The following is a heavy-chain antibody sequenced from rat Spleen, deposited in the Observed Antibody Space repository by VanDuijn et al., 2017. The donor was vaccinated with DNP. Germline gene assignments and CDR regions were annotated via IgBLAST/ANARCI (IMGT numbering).Heavy chain of an antibody. Sequence: EVQLQESGPGLVKPSQSLSLTCSVTGYSITSYHGWNWIRWFPGSKLEWMGYINSAGSSNYNPPLKSQISITRDTSKNQFFLQLNSVTTEDTATYYCARWSRYFDYWGQGVMVTVSS. CDR3: ARWSRYFDY. CDR2: INSAGSS. J-gene: IGHJ2*01. V-gene: IGHV3-3*01. CDR1: GYSITSYHG.